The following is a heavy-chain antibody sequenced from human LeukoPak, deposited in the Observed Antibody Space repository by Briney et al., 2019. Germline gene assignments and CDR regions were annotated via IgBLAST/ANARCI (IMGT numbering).Heavy chain of an antibody. D-gene: IGHD3-22*01. V-gene: IGHV1-2*02. Sequence: ASVKVSCKASGYTFSGYHINWVRQAPGQGLEWMGWMNPNSGGTNYALKFQGRVTLTRDTSSSTVYLDLSRLRSDDTAVYFCASMGKYDSAGDWHDGAFDVWGQGTMVTVSS. CDR3: ASMGKYDSAGDWHDGAFDV. CDR2: MNPNSGGT. J-gene: IGHJ3*01. CDR1: GYTFSGYH.